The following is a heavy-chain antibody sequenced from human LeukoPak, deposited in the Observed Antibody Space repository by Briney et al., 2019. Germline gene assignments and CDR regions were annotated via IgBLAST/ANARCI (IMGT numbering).Heavy chain of an antibody. CDR1: GGSISSYY. CDR3: ARRAVEMATSCFDY. J-gene: IGHJ4*02. D-gene: IGHD5-24*01. CDR2: IYYSGST. Sequence: SETLSLTCTVSGGSISSYYWSWIRQPPGKGLEWIGYIYYSGSTNYNPSLKSRVTISVDTSKNQFSLKLSSVTAADTAVYYCARRAVEMATSCFDYWGQGTLATVSS. V-gene: IGHV4-59*01.